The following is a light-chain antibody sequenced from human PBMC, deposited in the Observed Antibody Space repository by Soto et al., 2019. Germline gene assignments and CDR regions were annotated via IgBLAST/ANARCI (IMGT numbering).Light chain of an antibody. CDR3: QQYGSSPVA. J-gene: IGKJ1*01. CDR2: TAS. V-gene: IGKV1-27*01. Sequence: DIQMTQSPSSLSASVGDRVTITCRASQGIGNNLAWYQQKPGKVPKVLIYTASTLHSGVPSRFSGSGSGTDFTLTISRLEPEDFAVYYCQQYGSSPVAFGQGTKVEIK. CDR1: QGIGNN.